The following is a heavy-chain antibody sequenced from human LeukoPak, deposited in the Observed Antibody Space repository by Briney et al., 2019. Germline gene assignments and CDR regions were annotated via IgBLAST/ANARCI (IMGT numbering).Heavy chain of an antibody. CDR2: IDPRNGGT. D-gene: IGHD1-26*01. Sequence: ASVKVSCKASGYTFTGYYTHWVRQAPGQGLEWMGWIDPRNGGTTYAQTFQGRVTMTRDTSISTACMELSSLKFDDTAMYYCAKIGIGGSYWDFDSWGQGTLVTVSS. V-gene: IGHV1-2*02. J-gene: IGHJ4*02. CDR3: AKIGIGGSYWDFDS. CDR1: GYTFTGYY.